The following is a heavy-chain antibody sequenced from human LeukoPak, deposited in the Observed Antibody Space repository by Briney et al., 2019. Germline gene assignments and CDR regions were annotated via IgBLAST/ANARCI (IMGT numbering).Heavy chain of an antibody. CDR2: INHSGST. CDR3: ARTRGYSYGDYYYYYYMDV. CDR1: GGYLSDYD. J-gene: IGHJ6*03. Sequence: PSETLSLTCGVYGGYLSDYDWSWIRQSPGKGLEWIGEINHSGSTIYHPSLQSRVTISVDRTQSQFSLRLSSVSAADTAVYYCARTRGYSYGDYYYYYYMDVWGKGTTVTVSS. V-gene: IGHV4-34*01. D-gene: IGHD5-18*01.